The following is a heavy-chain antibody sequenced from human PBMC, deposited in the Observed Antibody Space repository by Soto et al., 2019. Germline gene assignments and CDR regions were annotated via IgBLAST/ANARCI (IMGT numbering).Heavy chain of an antibody. J-gene: IGHJ3*02. D-gene: IGHD6-6*01. CDR1: GGSISSYY. CDR2: IYYSGST. V-gene: IGHV4-59*01. CDR3: ASISGPAARKNLDAFDI. Sequence: SETLSLTCTASGGSISSYYWSWIRQPPGKGLEWIGYIYYSGSTNYNPSLKSRVTISVDTSRNQFSLKLSSVTAADTAVYYCASISGPAARKNLDAFDIWGQGTMVTVSS.